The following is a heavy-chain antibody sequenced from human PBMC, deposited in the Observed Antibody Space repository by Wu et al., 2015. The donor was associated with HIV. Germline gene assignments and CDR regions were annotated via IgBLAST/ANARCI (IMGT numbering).Heavy chain of an antibody. CDR2: IYYSGST. D-gene: IGHD1/OR15-1a*01. J-gene: IGHJ4*02. CDR1: GGSIGSGDYY. CDR3: ASGTRYNWNNFDY. V-gene: IGHV4-30-4*08. Sequence: QVQLQESGPGLVKPSQTLSLTCSVSGGSIGSGDYYWSWIRQPPGKGLEWIGYIYYSGSTYYNPSLKSRITISIDTSKNQFSLKLSSVTAADTAVYYCASGTRYNWNNFDYWGQGALVIVSS.